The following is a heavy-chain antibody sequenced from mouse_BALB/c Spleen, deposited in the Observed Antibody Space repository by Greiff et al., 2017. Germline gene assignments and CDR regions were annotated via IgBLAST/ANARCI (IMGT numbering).Heavy chain of an antibody. Sequence: EVQLQQSGPGLVKPSQSLSLTCSVTGYSITSGYYWNWIRQFPGNKLEWMGYISYDGSNNYNPSLKNRISITRDTSKNQFFLKLNSVTTEDTATYYCAIDYDGFAYWGQGTLVTVSA. D-gene: IGHD2-4*01. CDR2: ISYDGSN. V-gene: IGHV3-6*02. J-gene: IGHJ3*01. CDR1: GYSITSGYY. CDR3: AIDYDGFAY.